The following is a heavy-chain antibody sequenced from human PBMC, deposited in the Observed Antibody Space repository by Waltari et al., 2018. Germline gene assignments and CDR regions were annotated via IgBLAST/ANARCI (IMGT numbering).Heavy chain of an antibody. Sequence: QVQLQEPGPGLVKPSETLSLTCAVSGYSISSGYYWGWIRQPPGKGLEWIGSIYHSGSTYYNPSLKSRVTISVDTSKNQFSLKLSSVTAADTAVYYCARWRLEDFDYWGQGTLVTVSS. J-gene: IGHJ4*02. CDR2: IYHSGST. CDR1: GYSISSGYY. D-gene: IGHD6-19*01. CDR3: ARWRLEDFDY. V-gene: IGHV4-38-2*01.